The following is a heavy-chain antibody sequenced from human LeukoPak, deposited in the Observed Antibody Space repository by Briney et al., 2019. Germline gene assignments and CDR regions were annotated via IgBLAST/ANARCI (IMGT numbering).Heavy chain of an antibody. CDR3: ASLRERSYYARGFDY. D-gene: IGHD1-26*01. Sequence: SETLSLTCTVSGGSISSYYWSWIRQPAGKGLEWIGRIYTSGSTYYNPSLKSRVTISVDTSKNQFSLKLSSVTAADTAVYYCASLRERSYYARGFDYWGQGTLVTVSS. CDR2: IYTSGST. V-gene: IGHV4-4*07. J-gene: IGHJ4*02. CDR1: GGSISSYY.